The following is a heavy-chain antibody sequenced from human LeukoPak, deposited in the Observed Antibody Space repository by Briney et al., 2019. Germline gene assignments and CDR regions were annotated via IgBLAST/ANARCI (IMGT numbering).Heavy chain of an antibody. J-gene: IGHJ3*02. CDR2: IYSGGST. D-gene: IGHD2-2*01. CDR3: AKSRGYCSSTSCPVAFDI. CDR1: GFTVSSNY. V-gene: IGHV3-66*01. Sequence: GGSLRLSCAASGFTVSSNYMSWVRQAPGKGLEWVSVIYSGGSTYYADSVKGRFTISRDNSKNTLYLQMNSLRAEDTAVYYCAKSRGYCSSTSCPVAFDIWGQGTMVTVSS.